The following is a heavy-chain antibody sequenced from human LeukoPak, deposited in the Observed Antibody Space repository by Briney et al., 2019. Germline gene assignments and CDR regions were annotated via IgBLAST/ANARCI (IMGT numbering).Heavy chain of an antibody. J-gene: IGHJ4*02. CDR3: AKDFDLIAAAGTGYFDY. V-gene: IGHV3-23*01. CDR2: ISGSGGST. CDR1: GFTFSSYA. Sequence: GGSLRLSCAASGFTFSSYAMSWVRQAPGKGLKWVSAISGSGGSTYYADSVKGRFTISRDNSKNTLYLQMNSLRAEDTAVYYCAKDFDLIAAAGTGYFDYWGQGTLVAVSS. D-gene: IGHD6-13*01.